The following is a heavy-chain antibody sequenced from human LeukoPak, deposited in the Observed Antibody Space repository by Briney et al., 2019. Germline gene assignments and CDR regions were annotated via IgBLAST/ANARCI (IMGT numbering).Heavy chain of an antibody. D-gene: IGHD2-2*01. CDR1: GGSFSGYY. J-gene: IGHJ5*02. V-gene: IGHV4-34*01. Sequence: SETLSLTCAVYGGSFSGYYWSWIRQPPGKGLEWIGEINHSGSTNYNPSLKSRVTISVDTSKNQFSLKLSSVTAADTAVYYCAREGGYCSSTSCPNWFDPWGQGTLVTVSS. CDR2: INHSGST. CDR3: AREGGYCSSTSCPNWFDP.